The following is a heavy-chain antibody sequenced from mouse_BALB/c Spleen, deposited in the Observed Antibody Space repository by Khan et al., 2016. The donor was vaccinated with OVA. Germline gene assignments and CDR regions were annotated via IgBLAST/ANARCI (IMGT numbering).Heavy chain of an antibody. CDR2: INPHIGET. D-gene: IGHD1-1*01. CDR3: ARTYGSDFDN. CDR1: GYSFTGYF. V-gene: IGHV1-20*02. Sequence: VQLKQSGPELVKPGASVKISCKASGYSFTGYFMNWVMQSHGKSLEWIGRINPHIGETFYNQKFKGKATLTVDESSSTAHMELRSLASEDAEVYYCARTYGSDFDNWGQGTTLTVSS. J-gene: IGHJ2*01.